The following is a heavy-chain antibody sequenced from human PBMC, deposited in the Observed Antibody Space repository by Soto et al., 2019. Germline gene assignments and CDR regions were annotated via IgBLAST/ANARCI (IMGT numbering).Heavy chain of an antibody. D-gene: IGHD5-12*01. CDR1: GGPVNSGRYY. Sequence: SETLSLTCTVSGGPVNSGRYYWTWIRQPPGKGLEWIGFVSYTGSTNYNPSLKSRVAISVDTSKNQFSLKLSSVTAADTAVYYCARDSGSGYVRGYGMDVWGQGTTVTVSS. J-gene: IGHJ6*02. CDR2: VSYTGST. V-gene: IGHV4-61*01. CDR3: ARDSGSGYVRGYGMDV.